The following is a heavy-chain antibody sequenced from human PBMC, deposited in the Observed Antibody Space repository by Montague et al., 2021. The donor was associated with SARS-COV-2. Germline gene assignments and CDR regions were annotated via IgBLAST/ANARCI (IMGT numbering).Heavy chain of an antibody. CDR1: GDSVSSNSAT. J-gene: IGHJ6*02. V-gene: IGHV6-1*01. D-gene: IGHD1-1*01. CDR2: TYYRSKWYN. CDR3: TSGREGNYNVMDV. Sequence: CAISGDSVSSNSATWNWVRQSPSRGLKWLGRTYYRSKWYNDYAVSVGGRVTINPDTSKNQFSLQLNSVTPEDTAIYYCTSGREGNYNVMDVWGQGTTVTVSS.